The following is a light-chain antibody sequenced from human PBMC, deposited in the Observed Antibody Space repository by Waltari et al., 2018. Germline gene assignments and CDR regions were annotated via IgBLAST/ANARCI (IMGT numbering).Light chain of an antibody. V-gene: IGLV1-40*01. Sequence: QSVLTQPPSVSGAPGQRVTIFCTGSSSNMGPGYDVHWYQQLPGTAPKLLIHENTNRPSGVPDRFSGSKSGTSASLAMTGLQAEDEADYYCQSYDSSLSAYVLGTGTKVTVL. CDR3: QSYDSSLSAYV. CDR2: ENT. CDR1: SSNMGPGYD. J-gene: IGLJ1*01.